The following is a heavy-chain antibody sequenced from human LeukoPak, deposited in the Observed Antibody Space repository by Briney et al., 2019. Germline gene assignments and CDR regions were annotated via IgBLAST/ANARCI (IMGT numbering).Heavy chain of an antibody. J-gene: IGHJ4*02. CDR1: GFTFSSYE. Sequence: PGGSLRLSCAASGFTFSSYEMNWVRQAPGKGLEWVSYISSSGSTIYYADSVKGRFTISRDNAKNSLYLQMNSLRAEDTAVYYCARAVHVDTAMMEFDYWGQRTLVTVSS. D-gene: IGHD5-18*01. CDR2: ISSSGSTI. CDR3: ARAVHVDTAMMEFDY. V-gene: IGHV3-48*03.